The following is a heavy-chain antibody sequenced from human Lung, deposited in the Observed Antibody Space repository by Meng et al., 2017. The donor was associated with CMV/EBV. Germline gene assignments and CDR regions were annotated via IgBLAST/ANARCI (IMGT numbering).Heavy chain of an antibody. CDR3: AKIGSFTYYYYGMDA. CDR2: IYSGGVAT. D-gene: IGHD1-26*01. V-gene: IGHV3-23*03. J-gene: IGHJ6*02. Sequence: GGSLRLXXAASGFAFSTNAMSWVRQAPGKGLEWVSVIYSGGVATYYADSVKGRFTFSRDNSNNTLFLQMDSLGAEDTAVYYCAKIGSFTYYYYGMDAWGQGTXVTVSS. CDR1: GFAFSTNA.